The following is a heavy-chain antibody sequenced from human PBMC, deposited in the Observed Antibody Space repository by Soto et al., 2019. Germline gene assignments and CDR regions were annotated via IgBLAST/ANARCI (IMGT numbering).Heavy chain of an antibody. D-gene: IGHD3-10*01. CDR2: IYYSGST. CDR1: DGNVGSGSCY. J-gene: IGHJ6*02. V-gene: IGHV4-61*01. CDR3: ARDRRRGHHYYYGMDV. Sequence: SETMCVTSTVADGNVGSGSCYWSWIKKPPGKGLEWIGYIYYSGSTNYNPSLKSRVTISVDTSKNQFSLKLSSVTAADTAVYYCARDRRRGHHYYYGMDVWGQGTTVTVSS.